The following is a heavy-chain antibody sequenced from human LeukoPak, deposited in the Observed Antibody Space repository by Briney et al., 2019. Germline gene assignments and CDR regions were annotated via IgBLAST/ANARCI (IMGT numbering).Heavy chain of an antibody. J-gene: IGHJ4*02. CDR1: GYTFSNYD. Sequence: ASVKVSCKASGYTFSNYDISWVRQATGQGLEWMGWMNPENGVTGYTQKFQGRVTLTRDTSINTAYMELVSLRSEDTAVYFCARAVRHQLLSDNWGQGNLVFVSS. D-gene: IGHD2-2*01. CDR2: MNPENGVT. V-gene: IGHV1-8*01. CDR3: ARAVRHQLLSDN.